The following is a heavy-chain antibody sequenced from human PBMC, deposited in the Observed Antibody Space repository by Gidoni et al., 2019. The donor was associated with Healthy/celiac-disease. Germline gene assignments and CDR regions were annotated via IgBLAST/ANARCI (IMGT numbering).Heavy chain of an antibody. CDR1: GGSISSSSYY. J-gene: IGHJ4*02. D-gene: IGHD3-3*01. CDR2: IYYSGST. CDR3: ANYDFWSGYYSNFDY. V-gene: IGHV4-39*01. Sequence: CTVSGGSISSSSYYWGWIRQPPGKGLEWIGSIYYSGSTYYNPSLTSRVTISVDTSKNQFSLKLSSVTAADTAVYYCANYDFWSGYYSNFDYWGQGTLVTVSS.